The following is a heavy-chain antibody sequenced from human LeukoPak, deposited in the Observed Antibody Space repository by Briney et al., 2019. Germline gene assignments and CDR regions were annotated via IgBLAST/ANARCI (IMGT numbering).Heavy chain of an antibody. CDR3: ASGQYYDLWSGYYVD. D-gene: IGHD3-3*01. Sequence: SETLSLTCAVYGGSFSGHYWSWIRQPPAKGLEWIGEINHSGSTNYNPSLESRVTISVDTSKNHFSLKLSSVTAADTAVYYCASGQYYDLWSGYYVDWGQGTLVTVSP. CDR2: INHSGST. V-gene: IGHV4-34*01. CDR1: GGSFSGHY. J-gene: IGHJ4*02.